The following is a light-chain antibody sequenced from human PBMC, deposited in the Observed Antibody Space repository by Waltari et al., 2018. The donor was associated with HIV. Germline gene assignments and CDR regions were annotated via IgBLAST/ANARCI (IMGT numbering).Light chain of an antibody. CDR1: SSNIGAGYD. CDR2: GKH. CDR3: QSFDSSLGGVAV. Sequence: QSVLTQPPSVSGAPGQRVTISCTGDSSNIGAGYDVHWYQQLPGTPHKLLIYGKHNRRAGVRDRYSGAKSGASASLPIAGFQADDEGAYFCQSFDSSLGGVAVFGGGTLLTVL. V-gene: IGLV1-40*01. J-gene: IGLJ7*01.